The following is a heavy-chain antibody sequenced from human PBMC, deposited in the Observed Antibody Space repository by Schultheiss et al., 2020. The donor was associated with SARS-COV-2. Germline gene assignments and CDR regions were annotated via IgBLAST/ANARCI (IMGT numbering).Heavy chain of an antibody. CDR3: TSLGYGDYYYYYGMDV. J-gene: IGHJ6*02. CDR1: GFTFSDYY. Sequence: GGSLRLSCAASGFTFSDYYMSWIRQAPGKGLEWVGRIKSKTDGGTTDYAAPVKGRFTISRDDSKNTLYLQMNSLKTEDTAVYYCTSLGYGDYYYYYGMDVWGQGTTVTVSS. CDR2: IKSKTDGGTT. V-gene: IGHV3-15*01. D-gene: IGHD4-17*01.